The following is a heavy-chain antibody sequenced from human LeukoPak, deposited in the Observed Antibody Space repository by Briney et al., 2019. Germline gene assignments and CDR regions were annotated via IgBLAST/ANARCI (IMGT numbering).Heavy chain of an antibody. Sequence: SETLSLTCTVSGGSISSGYYWGWIRQPPGRGLEWIGSIYHSGSTYYNPSLKSRVTISVDTSKNQFSLKLSSVTAADTAVYYCARRAVGGSGSYNWFDPWGQGTLVTVSS. CDR3: ARRAVGGSGSYNWFDP. V-gene: IGHV4-38-2*02. CDR1: GGSISSGYY. CDR2: IYHSGST. D-gene: IGHD3-10*01. J-gene: IGHJ5*02.